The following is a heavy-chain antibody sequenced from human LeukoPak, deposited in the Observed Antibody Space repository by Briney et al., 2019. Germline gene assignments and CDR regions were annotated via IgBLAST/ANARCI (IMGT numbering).Heavy chain of an antibody. V-gene: IGHV3-23*01. J-gene: IGHJ4*02. CDR3: AKILPLYSLPTPLPPGPIDQ. CDR2: ISGSGGGI. CDR1: GFIFSSYA. D-gene: IGHD1-26*01. Sequence: GGSLRLSCAASGFIFSSYAMIWVRQAPGKGLEWVTVISGSGGGIYYADSVKGRLTISRGNSKNTLYLQMNSLRAEDTAIYYCAKILPLYSLPTPLPPGPIDQWGQGTLVTVSS.